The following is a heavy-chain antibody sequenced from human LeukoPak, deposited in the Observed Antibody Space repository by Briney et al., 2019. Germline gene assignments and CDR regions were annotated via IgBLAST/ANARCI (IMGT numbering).Heavy chain of an antibody. Sequence: GGSLRLSCAASGFTFSSNAMSWVRQAPGKGLEWVSAISGSGGSTYYADAVKGRFTISRDNAKNTLYLQMNSLRAEDTAVYYCAKPWGAANFDYWGQGTLVTVSS. V-gene: IGHV3-23*01. CDR3: AKPWGAANFDY. J-gene: IGHJ4*02. D-gene: IGHD6-13*01. CDR2: ISGSGGST. CDR1: GFTFSSNA.